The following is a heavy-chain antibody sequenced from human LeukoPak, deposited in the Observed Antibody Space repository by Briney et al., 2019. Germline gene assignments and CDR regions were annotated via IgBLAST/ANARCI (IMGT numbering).Heavy chain of an antibody. CDR2: IRYDGSNK. D-gene: IGHD3-10*01. CDR3: AKSTSYYASGSYGDY. V-gene: IGHV3-30*02. CDR1: GFTFSSYG. Sequence: PGGSLRLSCAASGFTFSSYGMHWVRQAPGKGLEWVAFIRYDGSNKYYADSVKGRFTISRDNSKNTLYLQMNSLRAEDTAVYYCAKSTSYYASGSYGDYWGQGTLVTVSS. J-gene: IGHJ4*02.